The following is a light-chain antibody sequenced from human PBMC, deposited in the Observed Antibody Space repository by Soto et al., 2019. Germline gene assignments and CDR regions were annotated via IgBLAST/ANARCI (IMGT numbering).Light chain of an antibody. Sequence: EIVLTQSPGTLSLSPGERAILSCRASQSVGSLLAWYQHNPGQAPRLLIFDASYRAAGIPARFRGSGSGTDSTLTIDSLEPEDFAVYYCQQRTNWLWTFGPGTKVDIK. CDR1: QSVGSL. V-gene: IGKV3-11*01. J-gene: IGKJ1*01. CDR3: QQRTNWLWT. CDR2: DAS.